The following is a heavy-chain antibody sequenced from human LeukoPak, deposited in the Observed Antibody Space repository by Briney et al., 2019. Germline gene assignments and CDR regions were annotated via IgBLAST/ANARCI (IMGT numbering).Heavy chain of an antibody. D-gene: IGHD3-16*01. V-gene: IGHV3-74*01. CDR3: AREIPLRGRHAFDI. J-gene: IGHJ4*02. Sequence: GGSLRLSCAASGFTFSSYWMHWVRQAPGKGLVWVSRINSDGSSTSYADSVKGRFTISKDNAKNTLYLQMNSLRAEDTAVYYCAREIPLRGRHAFDIWGQGNLVTVSS. CDR2: INSDGSST. CDR1: GFTFSSYW.